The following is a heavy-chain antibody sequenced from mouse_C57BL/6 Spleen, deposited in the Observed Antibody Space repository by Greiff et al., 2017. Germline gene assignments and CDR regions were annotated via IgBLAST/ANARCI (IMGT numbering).Heavy chain of an antibody. D-gene: IGHD2-4*01. J-gene: IGHJ2*01. Sequence: QVQLQQPGAELVMPGASVKLSCKASGYTFTSYWMHWVKQRPGQGLEWIGEIDPSDSYTNYNQKFKGKSTLTVDKSSSTAYMQLSSLTSEDSAVYYCARSDDSTEDYWGQGTTLTVSS. CDR3: ARSDDSTEDY. V-gene: IGHV1-69*01. CDR2: IDPSDSYT. CDR1: GYTFTSYW.